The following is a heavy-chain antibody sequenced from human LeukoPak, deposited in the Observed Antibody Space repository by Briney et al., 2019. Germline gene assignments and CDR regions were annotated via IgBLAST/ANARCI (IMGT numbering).Heavy chain of an antibody. CDR2: MYYSGDT. J-gene: IGHJ4*02. CDR3: ARSSIVRGFDN. D-gene: IGHD1-26*01. V-gene: IGHV4-39*01. Sequence: SETLSPTCTASGGSISSSTDYWAWIRQPPGKGLEWIVTMYYSGDTYHNPSLKSRVTMSVDTSKNQVSLMLSSVTAADTAVYYCARSSIVRGFDNWGPGTLVTVSS. CDR1: GGSISSSTDY.